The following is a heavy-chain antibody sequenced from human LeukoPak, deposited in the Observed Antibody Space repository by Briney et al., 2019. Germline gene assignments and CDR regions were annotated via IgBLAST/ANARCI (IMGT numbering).Heavy chain of an antibody. CDR3: ARVVKAMVSHWYYYYYMDV. V-gene: IGHV4-34*01. J-gene: IGHJ6*03. CDR1: GGSFSGYY. D-gene: IGHD5-18*01. CDR2: INHSGST. Sequence: SETLSLTCAVYGGSFSGYYWSWIRQPPGQGLEWIGEINHSGSTNYNPSLKSRVTISVDTSKNQFSLKLSSVTAADTAVYYWARVVKAMVSHWYYYYYMDVWGKGTTVTVSS.